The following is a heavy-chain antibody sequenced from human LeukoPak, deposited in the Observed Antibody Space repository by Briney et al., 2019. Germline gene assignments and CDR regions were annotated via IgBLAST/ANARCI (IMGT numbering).Heavy chain of an antibody. D-gene: IGHD6-6*01. CDR1: GGSITSRTYY. V-gene: IGHV4-39*01. Sequence: SETLSLTCTVSGGSITSRTYYWGWMGPPPGKGLEWIGNVYYSGSTYYNPSLRSRVTMSVDTSKNQFSLKLSSVTAADTAVYYCARLEYSSLYYFDYWGQGTLVTVFS. J-gene: IGHJ4*02. CDR2: VYYSGST. CDR3: ARLEYSSLYYFDY.